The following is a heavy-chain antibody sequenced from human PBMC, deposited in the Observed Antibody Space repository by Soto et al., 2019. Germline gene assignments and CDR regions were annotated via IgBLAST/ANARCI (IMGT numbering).Heavy chain of an antibody. Sequence: ASVKVSCKASGYTFTSYAMHWVRQAPGHGLEWMGWMNPNSGNTGYAQNFRGRVTMTQNTAIGTAYMELSSLRSDDTATYYCTRAYGAETIDFWGQGTRVTVSS. CDR1: GYTFTSYA. CDR2: MNPNSGNT. CDR3: TRAYGAETIDF. V-gene: IGHV1-8*02. J-gene: IGHJ4*02. D-gene: IGHD3-10*01.